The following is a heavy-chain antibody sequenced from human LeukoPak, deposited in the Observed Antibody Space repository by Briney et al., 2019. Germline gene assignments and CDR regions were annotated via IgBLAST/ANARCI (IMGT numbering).Heavy chain of an antibody. Sequence: SETLSLTCTVSGGSISSYYWSWIRQPPGKGLEWIGYIYYSGSTNYNPSLKSRVTISVDTSKNQFSLKLSSVTAADTAAYYCARVGTVTSYWGQGTLVTVSS. V-gene: IGHV4-59*08. D-gene: IGHD4-11*01. CDR2: IYYSGST. CDR3: ARVGTVTSY. J-gene: IGHJ4*02. CDR1: GGSISSYY.